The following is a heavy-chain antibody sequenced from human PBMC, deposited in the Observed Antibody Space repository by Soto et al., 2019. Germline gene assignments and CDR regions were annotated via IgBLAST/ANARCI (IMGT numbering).Heavy chain of an antibody. D-gene: IGHD3-10*01. CDR3: AKGSRGSGSYGGGDS. V-gene: IGHV3-23*01. J-gene: IGHJ4*02. CDR1: GFSFSSYA. CDR2: ISGSGGST. Sequence: GGSLRLSCAASGFSFSSYAVSWVRKAPGRGLEWVSAISGSGGSTYYADSVKGRFTISRDNSKNTLYMQMNSLRAEDTAVFYCAKGSRGSGSYGGGDSWGQGTLVTVSS.